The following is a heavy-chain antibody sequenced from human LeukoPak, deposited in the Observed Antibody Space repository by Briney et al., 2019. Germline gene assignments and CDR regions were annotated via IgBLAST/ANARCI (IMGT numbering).Heavy chain of an antibody. Sequence: SETLSLTCSVPGVSVGSAGYYWTWIRQPPGKGLEWIGYVYYSGNSNYNPILKSRVTMSLDPSNNQFSLKLSSVTAADTAVYYCARSQSQSGSYRYYFAYWGQGTLVAVSS. J-gene: IGHJ4*02. D-gene: IGHD3-16*02. CDR3: ARSQSQSGSYRYYFAY. V-gene: IGHV4-61*08. CDR2: VYYSGNS. CDR1: GVSVGSAGYY.